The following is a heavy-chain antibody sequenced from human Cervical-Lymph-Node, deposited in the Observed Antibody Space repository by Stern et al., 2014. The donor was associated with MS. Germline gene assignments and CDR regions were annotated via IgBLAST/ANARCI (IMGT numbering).Heavy chain of an antibody. CDR3: AREEPSRSFDY. CDR1: GFTFSSYA. V-gene: IGHV3-30*01. CDR2: ISYEGSNK. J-gene: IGHJ4*02. Sequence: QVQLVQSGGGVVQPGRSLRLSCAASGFTFSSYAMHWVRQAPGKGLEWVAVISYEGSNKYYADSVKGRFTISRDNAKNTLYLQMNSLRAEDTAVYYCAREEPSRSFDYWGQGTLVTVSS. D-gene: IGHD1-14*01.